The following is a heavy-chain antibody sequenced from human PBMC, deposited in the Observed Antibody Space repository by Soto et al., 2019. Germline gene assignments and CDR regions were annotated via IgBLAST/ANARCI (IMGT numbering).Heavy chain of an antibody. J-gene: IGHJ6*02. V-gene: IGHV3-15*07. Sequence: EVQLVESGGGLVKPGGYLRLSCAASGFTFSNAWMNWVRQAPGKGLEWVGRIKSKTDGGTTDYAAPVKGRFTISREDSKNTLYPQMNSLKTEDTAVYYCTTGLGWVGCGMDVWGQGTTVTVSS. CDR2: IKSKTDGGTT. CDR1: GFTFSNAW. CDR3: TTGLGWVGCGMDV. D-gene: IGHD3-10*01.